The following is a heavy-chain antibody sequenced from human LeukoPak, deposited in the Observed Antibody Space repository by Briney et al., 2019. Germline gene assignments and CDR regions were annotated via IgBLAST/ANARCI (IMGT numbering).Heavy chain of an antibody. V-gene: IGHV4-34*01. CDR2: IYYSGST. CDR3: ARRAAAEDWFDP. CDR1: GGSFSGYY. Sequence: SETLSLTCAVYGGSFSGYYWSWIRQPPGKGLEWIGSIYYSGSTYYNPSLKSRVTISVDTSKNQFSLKLSSVTAADTAVYYCARRAAAEDWFDPWGQGTLVTVSS. J-gene: IGHJ5*02. D-gene: IGHD6-13*01.